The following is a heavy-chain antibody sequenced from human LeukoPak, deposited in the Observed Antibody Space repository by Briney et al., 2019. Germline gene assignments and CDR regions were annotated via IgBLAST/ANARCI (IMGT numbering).Heavy chain of an antibody. J-gene: IGHJ4*02. Sequence: GGSLRLSCAASGFTFSSYAMSWVRQAPGKELEWVSAISGSGGSTYYADSVKGRFTISRDNSKNTLYLQMNSLRAEDTAVYYCAKDGKYYYGSGSNIDYWGQGTLVTVPS. V-gene: IGHV3-23*01. D-gene: IGHD3-10*01. CDR1: GFTFSSYA. CDR2: ISGSGGST. CDR3: AKDGKYYYGSGSNIDY.